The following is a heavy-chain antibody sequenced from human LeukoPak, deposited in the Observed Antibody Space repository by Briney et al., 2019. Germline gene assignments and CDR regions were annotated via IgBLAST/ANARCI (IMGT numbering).Heavy chain of an antibody. CDR3: ARVGNGRSWDY. CDR1: GSIVSDNY. J-gene: IGHJ4*02. V-gene: IGHV3-11*04. Sequence: GGSLRLSCAASGSIVSDNYMSWARQVPGKGLEWISYISLGNSTMFYADSVKGRFTISRDNAKNSLYLQMNSLRDDDTAVYYCARVGNGRSWDYWGQGTLVSVSS. CDR2: ISLGNSTM. D-gene: IGHD2-15*01.